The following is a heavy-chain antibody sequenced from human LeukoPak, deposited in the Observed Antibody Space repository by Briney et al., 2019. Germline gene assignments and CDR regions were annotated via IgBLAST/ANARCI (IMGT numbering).Heavy chain of an antibody. D-gene: IGHD1-1*01. CDR2: INPSGGST. CDR1: GYTFTSYY. CDR3: AKEYVEEGFDP. Sequence: GASVKVSCKASGYTFTSYYMHWVRQAPGQGLEWMGIINPSGGSTSYAQKFQGRVTMTRDMSTSTVYMELSSLRSEDTAVYYCAKEYVEEGFDPWGQGTLVTVSS. J-gene: IGHJ5*02. V-gene: IGHV1-46*01.